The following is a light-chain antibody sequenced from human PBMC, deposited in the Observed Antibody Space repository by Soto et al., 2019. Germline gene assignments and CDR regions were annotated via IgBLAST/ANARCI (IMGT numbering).Light chain of an antibody. J-gene: IGLJ3*02. CDR3: SSYAGSNNLV. CDR2: EVT. CDR1: SSDVGGYNY. Sequence: QSALTQPPSASGSPGQSVPISCTGSSSDVGGYNYVSWCQQHPGKAPKLMIYEVTKRPSGVPDRFSGSKSGNTASLTVSGLQAEDDADYYCSSYAGSNNLVFGGGTKLTVL. V-gene: IGLV2-8*01.